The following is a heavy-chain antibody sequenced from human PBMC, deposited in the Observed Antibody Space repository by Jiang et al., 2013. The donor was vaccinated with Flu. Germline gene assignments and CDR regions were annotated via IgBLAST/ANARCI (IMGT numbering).Heavy chain of an antibody. CDR3: AHKGLGYCSSTSCYETLNSFDY. D-gene: IGHD2-2*01. Sequence: KPTQTLTLACTFSGFSLSTSGVGVGWIRQPPGKAPEWLALIYWDDDKRYSPSLKSRLTITKDTSKNQVVLTMTNMDPVDTATYYCAHKGLGYCSSTSCYETLNSFDYWGQGTLVTVSS. CDR1: GFSLSTSGVG. V-gene: IGHV2-5*02. J-gene: IGHJ4*02. CDR2: IYWDDDK.